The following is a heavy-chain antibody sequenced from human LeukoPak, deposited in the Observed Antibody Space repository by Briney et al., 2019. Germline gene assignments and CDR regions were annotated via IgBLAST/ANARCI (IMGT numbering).Heavy chain of an antibody. CDR2: IIPIFGTA. CDR1: GGTFSSYA. CDR3: ARGRKAAAGTFDY. J-gene: IGHJ4*02. Sequence: VKVSCKASGGTFSSYAISWVRQAPGQGLEWMGGIIPIFGTANYAQKFQGRVTMTRDTSTSTVYMELSSLRSEDTAVYYCARGRKAAAGTFDYWGQGTLVTVSS. D-gene: IGHD6-13*01. V-gene: IGHV1-69*05.